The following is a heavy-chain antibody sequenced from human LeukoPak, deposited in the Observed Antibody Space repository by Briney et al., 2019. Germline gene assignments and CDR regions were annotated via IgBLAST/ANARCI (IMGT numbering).Heavy chain of an antibody. CDR1: GGTFSSYA. J-gene: IGHJ5*02. CDR3: ARVDMATAIQGWFDP. V-gene: IGHV1-69*13. CDR2: IIPIFGTA. D-gene: IGHD2-21*02. Sequence: SVKVSCKASGGTFSSYAISWVRQAPGRGLEWMGGIIPIFGTAKYAQKFQGRVTITADESTSTAYMELGSLRSEDTAVYYCARVDMATAIQGWFDPWGQGTLVTVSS.